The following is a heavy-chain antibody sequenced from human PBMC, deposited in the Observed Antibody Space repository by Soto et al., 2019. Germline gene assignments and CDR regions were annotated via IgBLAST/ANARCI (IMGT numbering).Heavy chain of an antibody. Sequence: QVQLVQSGAEVKKPGASVKVSCKASGYTVTSYGISWVRQAPGQGLEWMGWISAYNGNTNYAQKLQGRVTMTTDTSTSTDYMDLRSLRADDTAVYYCARDSGVFDSSSWSPWGQGTLVNVSS. V-gene: IGHV1-18*01. CDR3: ARDSGVFDSSSWSP. J-gene: IGHJ5*02. CDR2: ISAYNGNT. CDR1: GYTVTSYG. D-gene: IGHD6-13*01.